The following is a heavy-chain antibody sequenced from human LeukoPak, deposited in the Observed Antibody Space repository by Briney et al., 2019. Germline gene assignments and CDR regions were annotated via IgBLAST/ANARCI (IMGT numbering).Heavy chain of an antibody. J-gene: IGHJ4*02. Sequence: GGSLRLSCAASGFTFSSYEMNWVRQAPGKGLEWVSVIYSGGSTYYADSVKGRFTISRDNSKNTLYLQMNSLRAEDTAVYYCASRTYYFDYWGQGTLVTVSS. CDR2: IYSGGST. CDR3: ASRTYYFDY. CDR1: GFTFSSYE. V-gene: IGHV3-66*02.